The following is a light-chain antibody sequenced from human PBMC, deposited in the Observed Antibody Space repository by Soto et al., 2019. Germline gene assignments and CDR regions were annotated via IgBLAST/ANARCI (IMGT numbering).Light chain of an antibody. CDR2: DAS. CDR3: QQRELT. V-gene: IGKV3-11*01. Sequence: EIVLTQSPATLSLSPGERATLSCRASQSVSSYLAWYQQKPGQAPRLLIYDASNRATGIPAMFSGSGSGTAFTLTISSLEPEDFAVYYCQQRELTFGGGTKVEFK. J-gene: IGKJ4*01. CDR1: QSVSSY.